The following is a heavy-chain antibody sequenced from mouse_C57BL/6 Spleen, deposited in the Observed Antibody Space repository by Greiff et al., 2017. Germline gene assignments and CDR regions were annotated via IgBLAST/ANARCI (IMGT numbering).Heavy chain of an antibody. CDR2: IDPSDSET. CDR3: ARLGYGNYYFDY. CDR1: GYTFTSYW. V-gene: IGHV1-52*01. Sequence: QVQLQQPGAELVRPGSSVKLSCKASGYTFTSYWMHWVKQRPIQGLEWIGNIDPSDSETHYNQKFKDKATLTVDKSSSTAYMQLSSLTSEDSAVYYCARLGYGNYYFDYWGQGTTLTVSS. J-gene: IGHJ2*01. D-gene: IGHD2-1*01.